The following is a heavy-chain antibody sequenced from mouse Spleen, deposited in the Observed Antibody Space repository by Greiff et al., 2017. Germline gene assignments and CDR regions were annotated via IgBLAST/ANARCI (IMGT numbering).Heavy chain of an antibody. J-gene: IGHJ3*01. Sequence: EVKLMESGGDLVKPGGSLKLSCAASGFTFSSYGMSWVRQTPDKRLEWVATISSGGSYTYYPDSVKGRFTISRDNAKNTLYLQMSSLKSEDTAMYYCARPGSSSPWFAYWGQGTLVTVSA. V-gene: IGHV5-6*01. CDR1: GFTFSSYG. CDR2: ISSGGSYT. D-gene: IGHD1-1*01. CDR3: ARPGSSSPWFAY.